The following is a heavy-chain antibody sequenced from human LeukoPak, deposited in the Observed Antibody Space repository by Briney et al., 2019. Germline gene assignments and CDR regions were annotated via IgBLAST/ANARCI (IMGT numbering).Heavy chain of an antibody. CDR2: INYSGSTKDNPT. D-gene: IGHD3-10*01. V-gene: IGHV4-59*01. Sequence: SETLSLTCTVSGGSISTYYWSWIRQPPGKGLEWIEYINYSGSTKDNPTNYNPSLKSRVTISVDTSKNQFSLKLSSVTAADTAVYYCARLVRGAPSAFDIWGQGTMVTVSS. CDR3: ARLVRGAPSAFDI. J-gene: IGHJ3*02. CDR1: GGSISTYY.